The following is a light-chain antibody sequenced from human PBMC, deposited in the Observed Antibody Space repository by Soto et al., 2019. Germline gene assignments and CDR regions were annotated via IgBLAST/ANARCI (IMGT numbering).Light chain of an antibody. CDR1: QGLRNY. J-gene: IGKJ4*01. CDR3: QSVYTAPMT. CDR2: SAS. Sequence: DIQMTQSPSSLAASVGDRVTITCRASQGLRNYLVWYQQKPGKPPKALIYSASTLESGVPSRFSGSGSGREFTLTISGLQPEVVATYYCQSVYTAPMTFGGGTKVEIK. V-gene: IGKV1-27*01.